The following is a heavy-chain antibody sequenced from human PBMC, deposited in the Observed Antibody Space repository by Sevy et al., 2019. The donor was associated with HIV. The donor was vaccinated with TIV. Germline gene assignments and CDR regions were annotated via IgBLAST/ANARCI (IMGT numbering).Heavy chain of an antibody. CDR3: ARDNWNYGDSYGMDV. J-gene: IGHJ6*02. Sequence: ASVKVSCKASGYSFTSYGISWVRQAPGQGIEWMGWISGYNGKTNYEQKLQGRVTMTTDTSTSTAYMELRSLISDDTAVYYCARDNWNYGDSYGMDVSGQRTTVTVSS. V-gene: IGHV1-18*01. CDR2: ISGYNGKT. CDR1: GYSFTSYG. D-gene: IGHD1-7*01.